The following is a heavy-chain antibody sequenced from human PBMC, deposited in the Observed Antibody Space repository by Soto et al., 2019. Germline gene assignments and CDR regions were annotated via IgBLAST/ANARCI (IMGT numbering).Heavy chain of an antibody. V-gene: IGHV3-21*01. Sequence: EVQLVESGGGLVKPGGSLRLSCAASGFTFSSYSMNWVRQAPGKGLEWVSSISSSSSYIYYADSVKGRFTISRDNAKNSLYLQMNSLRAEDTAVYYCARDGSGSSQVYHYWGQGTLVTVSS. CDR3: ARDGSGSSQVYHY. CDR1: GFTFSSYS. CDR2: ISSSSSYI. D-gene: IGHD3-10*01. J-gene: IGHJ4*02.